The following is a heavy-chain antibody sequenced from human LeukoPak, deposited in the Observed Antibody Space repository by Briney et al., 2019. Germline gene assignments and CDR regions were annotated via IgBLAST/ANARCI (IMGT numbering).Heavy chain of an antibody. D-gene: IGHD2/OR15-2a*01. J-gene: IGHJ3*02. CDR3: ATDISDNNDGFDI. V-gene: IGHV1-24*01. CDR1: GYTLTELS. CDR2: FDPEAGKT. Sequence: ASVKVSCKVSGYTLTELSMHWVRQAPGKGLEWMGGFDPEAGKTIYAQNFQGRVTMTEDTSTDTVQMELSSLRSEDTAVYYCATDISDNNDGFDIWGQGTMVTVSS.